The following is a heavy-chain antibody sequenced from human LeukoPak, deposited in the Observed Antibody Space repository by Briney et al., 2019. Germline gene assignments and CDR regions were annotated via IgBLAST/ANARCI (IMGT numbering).Heavy chain of an antibody. D-gene: IGHD5-12*01. J-gene: IGHJ5*02. CDR3: ARGYSGYDLKFDP. CDR1: GYTFPGYY. Sequence: ASVKVSCKASGYTFPGYYIHWVRQAPGQGLEWMGRINPKSGNTNYAQKFQGRVTVSRDTSISTTYMELNTLTSDDTAVYYCARGYSGYDLKFDPWGQGTLVTVSS. CDR2: INPKSGNT. V-gene: IGHV1-2*06.